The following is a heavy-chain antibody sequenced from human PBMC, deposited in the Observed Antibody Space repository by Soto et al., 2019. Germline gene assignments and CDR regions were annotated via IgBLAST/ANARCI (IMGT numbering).Heavy chain of an antibody. CDR3: ARGGPQAAAGLYYFDY. CDR1: GGSFSGYY. D-gene: IGHD6-13*01. J-gene: IGHJ4*02. CDR2: INHSGST. Sequence: SETLSLTCAVYGGSFSGYYWSWIRQPPGKGLEWIGEINHSGSTNYNPSLKSRVTISVDTSKSQFSLKLSSVTAADTAVYYCARGGPQAAAGLYYFDYWGQGTLVTVSS. V-gene: IGHV4-34*01.